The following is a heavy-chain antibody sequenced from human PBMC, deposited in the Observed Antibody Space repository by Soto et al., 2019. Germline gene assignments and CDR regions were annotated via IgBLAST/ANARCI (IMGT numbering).Heavy chain of an antibody. CDR2: IDSRGRTL. CDR1: GFTFSDYP. J-gene: IGHJ4*02. Sequence: PGGSLRLSCVASGFTFSDYPMSWIRQAPGKGLAWLAFIDSRGRTLSYADSVKGRFTISRDNAENSLYLQMDSLRADDTAVYYCARQAARNYIDSWGQGNSVTVSS. D-gene: IGHD6-6*01. V-gene: IGHV3-11*01. CDR3: ARQAARNYIDS.